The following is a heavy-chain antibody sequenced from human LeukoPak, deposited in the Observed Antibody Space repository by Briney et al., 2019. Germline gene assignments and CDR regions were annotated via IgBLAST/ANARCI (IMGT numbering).Heavy chain of an antibody. CDR1: GFTFSSYG. CDR3: ASSGDGYNLYFDY. V-gene: IGHV3-30*03. Sequence: PGGSLRLSCAASGFTFSSYGMHWVRQAPGKGLEWVAVISYDGSNKYYADSVKGRFTISRDNSKNTLYLQMNSLRAEDTAVYYCASSGDGYNLYFDYWGQGTLVTVSS. CDR2: ISYDGSNK. J-gene: IGHJ4*02. D-gene: IGHD5-24*01.